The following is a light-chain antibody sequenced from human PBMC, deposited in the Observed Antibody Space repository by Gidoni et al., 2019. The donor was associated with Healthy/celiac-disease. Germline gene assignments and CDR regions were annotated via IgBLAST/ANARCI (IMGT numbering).Light chain of an antibody. CDR3: QQYNNWPPRYT. V-gene: IGKV3-15*01. Sequence: EIVRTQSPATLSVSPGERATLSCRASQSVSSNLAWYQQKPGQAPRLHIYGASSSATGIPASFSGSGSGTEFTLTISSLQSEDFAVYYCQQYNNWPPRYTFGQGTKLEIK. J-gene: IGKJ2*01. CDR1: QSVSSN. CDR2: GAS.